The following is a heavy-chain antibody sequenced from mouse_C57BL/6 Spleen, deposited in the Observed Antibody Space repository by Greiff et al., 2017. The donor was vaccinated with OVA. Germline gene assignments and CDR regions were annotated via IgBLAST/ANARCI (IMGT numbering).Heavy chain of an antibody. CDR1: GYSFTDYN. D-gene: IGHD1-1*01. Sequence: EVQLVESGPELVKPGASVKISCKASGYSFTDYNMNWVKQSNGKSLEWIGVINPNYGTTSYNQKFKGKATLTVDQSSSTAYMQLNSLTSEDSAVYYCAREITTVVPYYAMDYWGQGTSVTVSS. CDR2: INPNYGTT. CDR3: AREITTVVPYYAMDY. J-gene: IGHJ4*01. V-gene: IGHV1-39*01.